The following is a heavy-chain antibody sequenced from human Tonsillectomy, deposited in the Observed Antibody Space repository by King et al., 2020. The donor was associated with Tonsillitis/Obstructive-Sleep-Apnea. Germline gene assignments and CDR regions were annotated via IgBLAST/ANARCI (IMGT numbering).Heavy chain of an antibody. CDR2: INHSGST. Sequence: VQLQQWGAGLLKPSETLSLTCAVYGGSFSGYYWSWIRQPPGKGLEWIGEINHSGSTNYNPSLKSRVTISVDTSKNQFSLKLSSVTAADTAVYYCARVPYYDFWSGYYTTEKRGYFDYWGQGTLVTVSS. CDR3: ARVPYYDFWSGYYTTEKRGYFDY. D-gene: IGHD3-3*01. V-gene: IGHV4-34*01. CDR1: GGSFSGYY. J-gene: IGHJ4*02.